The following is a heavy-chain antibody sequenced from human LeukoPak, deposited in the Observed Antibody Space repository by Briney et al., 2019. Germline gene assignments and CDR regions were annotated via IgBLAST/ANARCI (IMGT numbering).Heavy chain of an antibody. CDR3: ARRSSRIRSFDY. J-gene: IGHJ4*02. CDR1: GGSFSGYY. Sequence: PSETLSLTCAVYGGSFSGYYWSWIRQPPGKELEWIGEINHSGSTNYNPSLKSRVTISVDTSKNQFSLKLSPVTAADTAVYYCARRSSRIRSFDYWGQGTLVTVSS. D-gene: IGHD6-13*01. V-gene: IGHV4-34*01. CDR2: INHSGST.